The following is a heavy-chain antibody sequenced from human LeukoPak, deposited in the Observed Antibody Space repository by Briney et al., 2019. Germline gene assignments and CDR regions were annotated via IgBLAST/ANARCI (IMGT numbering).Heavy chain of an antibody. V-gene: IGHV1-69*05. D-gene: IGHD4-23*01. CDR2: IIPIFGTA. CDR1: GGTFSSYA. Sequence: ASVKVSCKASGGTFSSYAISWVRQAPGQGLEWMGGIIPIFGTANYAQKFQGRVTITTDESTSTAYMELSSLRSEDTAVYYCARVRRGGRPTDAFEIWGQGTMVTVSS. CDR3: ARVRRGGRPTDAFEI. J-gene: IGHJ3*02.